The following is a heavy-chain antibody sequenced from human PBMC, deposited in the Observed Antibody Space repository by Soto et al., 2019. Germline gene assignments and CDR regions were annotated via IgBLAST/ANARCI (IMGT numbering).Heavy chain of an antibody. CDR2: IIPIFGTA. V-gene: IGHV1-69*01. D-gene: IGHD3-3*01. CDR3: ANTYYDFWSGYPRYYYGMDV. J-gene: IGHJ6*02. CDR1: GGTFSSYA. Sequence: QVQLVQSGAEVKKPGSSVKVSCKASGGTFSSYAISWVRQAPGQGLEWMGGIIPIFGTANYAQKFQGRVTITADESTSTAYMELSSLRSEDTAVYYCANTYYDFWSGYPRYYYGMDVWGQWTTVTVSS.